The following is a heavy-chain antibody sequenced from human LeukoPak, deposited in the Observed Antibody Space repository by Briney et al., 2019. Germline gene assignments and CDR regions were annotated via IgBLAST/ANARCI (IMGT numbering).Heavy chain of an antibody. V-gene: IGHV3-30*02. CDR3: AKDNLDLNWFDP. D-gene: IGHD1-1*01. CDR1: GFTFSSYG. Sequence: GGSLRLSCAASGFTFSSYGMHWVRQAPGKGLEWVAFIRYDGSNKYYADSVKGRFTISRDNSKNTLYLQMNSLRAEDTAVYYCAKDNLDLNWFDPWGQGTLVTVSS. CDR2: IRYDGSNK. J-gene: IGHJ5*02.